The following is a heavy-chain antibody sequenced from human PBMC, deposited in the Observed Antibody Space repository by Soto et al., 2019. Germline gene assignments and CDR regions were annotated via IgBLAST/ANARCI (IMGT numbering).Heavy chain of an antibody. CDR1: GWGYSVFV. Sequence: SSLKVARKSAGWGYSVFVSGWRRQAPEQGLEGVGGNIPIFGTANYAQKFQGRVTIIADESTGTTYMELTSLRSEDTAVYYCARSPILVGDTTYEYYFDYWGQGTLVTVSS. V-gene: IGHV1-69*01. J-gene: IGHJ4*02. CDR3: ARSPILVGDTTYEYYFDY. CDR2: NIPIFGTA. D-gene: IGHD1-1*01.